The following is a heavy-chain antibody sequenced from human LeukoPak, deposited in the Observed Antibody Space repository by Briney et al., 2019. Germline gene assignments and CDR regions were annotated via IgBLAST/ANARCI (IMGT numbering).Heavy chain of an antibody. J-gene: IGHJ4*02. D-gene: IGHD6-19*01. CDR2: ISYDGSNK. CDR3: ARDRSIIAVAGLIDY. CDR1: GFTFSSYA. Sequence: GGSLRLSCAASGFTFSSYAMHWVRQAPGKGLEWVAVISYDGSNKYYADSVKGRFTISRDNSKNTLYLQRNSLRAEDTAVYYCARDRSIIAVAGLIDYWGQGTLVTVSS. V-gene: IGHV3-30*04.